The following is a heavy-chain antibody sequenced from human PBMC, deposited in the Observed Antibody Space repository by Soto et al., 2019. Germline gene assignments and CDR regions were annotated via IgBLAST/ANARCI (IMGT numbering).Heavy chain of an antibody. J-gene: IGHJ4*02. D-gene: IGHD1-26*01. CDR1: GFTFSHYA. V-gene: IGHV3-30*18. CDR2: MSYDGSNE. Sequence: QVQLVESGGGVVQPGRSLRLSCAASGFTFSHYAMHWVRQAPGKGLEWVALMSYDGSNEYYADSVKRRFTISRDNSKNGLYLQMNSLRSEDTAVYYCAKDGSHNFDYWCQGTLVTVSS. CDR3: AKDGSHNFDY.